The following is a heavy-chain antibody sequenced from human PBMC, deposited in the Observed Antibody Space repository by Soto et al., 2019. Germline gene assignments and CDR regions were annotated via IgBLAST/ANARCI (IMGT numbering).Heavy chain of an antibody. Sequence: EVQLVESGGGLVKPGGSLRLSCAASGFTFSSYSMNWVRQAPGKGLEWVSSISSSSSYIYYADSVKGRFTISRDNAKNSLYLQMNSLRADDTAVYYCARDAYCSGGSCPAEYFQHWGQGTLVTVSS. V-gene: IGHV3-21*01. CDR2: ISSSSSYI. J-gene: IGHJ1*01. CDR1: GFTFSSYS. D-gene: IGHD2-15*01. CDR3: ARDAYCSGGSCPAEYFQH.